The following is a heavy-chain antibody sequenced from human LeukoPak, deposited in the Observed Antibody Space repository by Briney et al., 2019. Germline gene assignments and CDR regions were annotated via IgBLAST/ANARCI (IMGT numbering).Heavy chain of an antibody. D-gene: IGHD1-20*01. CDR2: INSDGSST. CDR3: ARELGEALKYNWNDGFGY. V-gene: IGHV3-74*01. CDR1: GFTFSSYW. J-gene: IGHJ4*02. Sequence: QPGGSLRLSCAASGFTFSSYWMHRVRQAPGKGLVWVSRINSDGSSTSYADSVKGRFTISRDNAKNTLYLQMNSLRAEDTAVYYCARELGEALKYNWNDGFGYWGQGTLVTVSS.